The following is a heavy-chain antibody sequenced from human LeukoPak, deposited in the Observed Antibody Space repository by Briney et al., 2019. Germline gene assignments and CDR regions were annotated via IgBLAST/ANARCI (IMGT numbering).Heavy chain of an antibody. D-gene: IGHD2-2*01. Sequence: PSETLSLTCTVSGGPVSSFSYYWSWIRQSPGKRLEWIGYISYTGSTNYTPSLKSRVTISVDTSKNQFSLKLSSVTAADTAVYYCARLYCSRTSCYYGSWGQGTLVTVSS. CDR2: ISYTGST. CDR1: GGPVSSFSYY. J-gene: IGHJ5*02. CDR3: ARLYCSRTSCYYGS. V-gene: IGHV4-61*01.